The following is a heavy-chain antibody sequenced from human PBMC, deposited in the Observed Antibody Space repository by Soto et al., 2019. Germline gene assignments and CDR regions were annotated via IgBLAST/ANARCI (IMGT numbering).Heavy chain of an antibody. CDR1: GFTFSSND. J-gene: IGHJ4*02. Sequence: EVQLVESGGGLIQPGGSLRLSCAASGFTFSSNDMSWVRQAPGKGLEWVSVIYSGGSTYYAVSVKGRFTISRDKSKNTVYLQTNSLRAEDTAVYYCSGWELWDYWGQGTLVTVSS. D-gene: IGHD3-16*01. V-gene: IGHV3-53*01. CDR3: SGWELWDY. CDR2: IYSGGST.